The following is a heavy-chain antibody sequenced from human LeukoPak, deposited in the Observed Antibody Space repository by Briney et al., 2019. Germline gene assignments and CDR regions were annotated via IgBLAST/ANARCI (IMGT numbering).Heavy chain of an antibody. V-gene: IGHV1-2*06. J-gene: IGHJ4*02. Sequence: ASVKVSCKASGYSFTDYYMHWVRQAPGQGLEWMGRINPNSGGTNYAQKFQGRVTMTRDTSISTAYMELSRLRSDDTAVYYCARDLFGYSSGWYTPQPPYFDYWGQGTLVTVSS. CDR1: GYSFTDYY. D-gene: IGHD6-19*01. CDR2: INPNSGGT. CDR3: ARDLFGYSSGWYTPQPPYFDY.